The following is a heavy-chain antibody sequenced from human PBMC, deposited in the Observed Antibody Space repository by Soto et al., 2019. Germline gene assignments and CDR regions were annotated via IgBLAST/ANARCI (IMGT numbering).Heavy chain of an antibody. J-gene: IGHJ6*02. CDR2: IYWDDDK. CDR3: AHDHYGMDV. V-gene: IGHV2-5*02. CDR1: GFSLSTSGVG. Sequence: QITLKESGPTLVKPTQTLTLTCTFSGFSLSTSGVGVGWIRQPPGKALEWLALIYWDDDKRYSPSLKSRLTIPKDPTKNQVVLTMTNMDPVDTATYYCAHDHYGMDVWGQGTTVTVSS.